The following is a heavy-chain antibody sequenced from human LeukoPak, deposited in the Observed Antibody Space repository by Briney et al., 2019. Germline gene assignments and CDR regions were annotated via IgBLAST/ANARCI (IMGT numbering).Heavy chain of an antibody. Sequence: QPGGSLRLSCAASGFTFSSYAMSWVRQAPGKGLEWVSAISGSGGSTYYADSVKGRFTISRDNSKNTLYLQMNSLRAEDTAVYYCAKGPVTDSSSTGRDPPGDYWGQGTLVTISS. CDR1: GFTFSSYA. D-gene: IGHD6-6*01. J-gene: IGHJ4*02. CDR3: AKGPVTDSSSTGRDPPGDY. CDR2: ISGSGGST. V-gene: IGHV3-23*01.